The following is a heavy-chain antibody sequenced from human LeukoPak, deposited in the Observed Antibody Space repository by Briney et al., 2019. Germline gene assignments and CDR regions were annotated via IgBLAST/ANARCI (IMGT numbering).Heavy chain of an antibody. J-gene: IGHJ4*02. Sequence: GGSLRLSCEVSGFTFSSYHMNWVRQAPGKGLEWVSSIGSSGSYIYYADSLTGRFTISRDNAKNSLYLQMNSLRAEDTAMYYCARRATTERGHSYGLDFWGQGTLVTVSS. CDR2: IGSSGSYI. CDR1: GFTFSSYH. D-gene: IGHD5-18*01. V-gene: IGHV3-21*01. CDR3: ARRATTERGHSYGLDF.